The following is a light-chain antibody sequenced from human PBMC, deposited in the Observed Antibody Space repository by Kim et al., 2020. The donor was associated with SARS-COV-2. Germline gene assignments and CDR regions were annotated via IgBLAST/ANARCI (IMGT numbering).Light chain of an antibody. J-gene: IGKJ1*01. CDR3: LQDYNYPWT. Sequence: ASVGDRVTILCRASQGVRNDLGWYQQKPGKAPKLLIYAASNLQSGVPARFSGSGSGTNFTLTVSSLQPEDFATYYCLQDYNYPWTFGQGTKVDIK. CDR2: AAS. CDR1: QGVRND. V-gene: IGKV1-6*01.